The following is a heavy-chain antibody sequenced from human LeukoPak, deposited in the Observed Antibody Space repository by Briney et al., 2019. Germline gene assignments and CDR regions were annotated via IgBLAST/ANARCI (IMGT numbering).Heavy chain of an antibody. V-gene: IGHV4-4*09. J-gene: IGHJ5*02. CDR3: ATHWLEATKTYSYWFDP. Sequence: PSETLSLTCSVPGGSINNYWGSCIRQPPGKGREWIAYIYRGETTNYNPSLSGRVTLSVDRSKNQISVKLNAVTAADADVYFFATHWLEATKTYSYWFDPWGQGTLVTVSS. CDR1: GGSINNYW. CDR2: IYRGETT. D-gene: IGHD1/OR15-1a*01.